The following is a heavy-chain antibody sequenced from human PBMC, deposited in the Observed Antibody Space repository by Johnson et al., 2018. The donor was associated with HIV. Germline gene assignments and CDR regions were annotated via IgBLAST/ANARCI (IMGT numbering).Heavy chain of an antibody. J-gene: IGHJ3*02. CDR1: GFTFSDHY. Sequence: VQLVESGGGLVQPGGSLRISCAASGFTFSDHYMDWVRQAPGQGLEWVGRTRNKANRYTTGYAESVKGRFTISRDDSKNSLYLQMNSLRAEDTAVYYCARDRSMGSYYVSDAFDIWGQGTMVTVSS. D-gene: IGHD1-26*01. CDR3: ARDRSMGSYYVSDAFDI. V-gene: IGHV3-72*01. CDR2: TRNKANRYTT.